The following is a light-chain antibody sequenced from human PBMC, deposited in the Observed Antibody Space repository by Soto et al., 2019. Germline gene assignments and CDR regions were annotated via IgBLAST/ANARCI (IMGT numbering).Light chain of an antibody. CDR3: SSFSSNTLV. CDR1: SSDFGRNY. V-gene: IGLV2-14*03. Sequence: QSALTQPASVSGSPRQSITISCTGASSDFGRNYVSWYQQQHPGKAPKLIIYDVSNRPSGVSNRFSGSKFDNTASLTISGLQPEDESDYYCSSFSSNTLVFGGGTKLTVL. J-gene: IGLJ2*01. CDR2: DVS.